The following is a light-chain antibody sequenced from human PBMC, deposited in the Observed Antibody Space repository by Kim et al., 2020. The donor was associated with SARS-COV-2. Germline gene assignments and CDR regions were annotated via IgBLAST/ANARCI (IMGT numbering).Light chain of an antibody. J-gene: IGKJ1*01. CDR3: QQYNSWPRT. CDR1: QSVGSN. Sequence: EIVMTQSPVTLSVSPGDRVSLSCRASQSVGSNLAWYQQKPGQAPGLLIYGASTRATGVPARFSGSGSGTEFTLTISSLQSEDFAVYYCQQYNSWPRTFGQGTKVDIK. V-gene: IGKV3-15*01. CDR2: GAS.